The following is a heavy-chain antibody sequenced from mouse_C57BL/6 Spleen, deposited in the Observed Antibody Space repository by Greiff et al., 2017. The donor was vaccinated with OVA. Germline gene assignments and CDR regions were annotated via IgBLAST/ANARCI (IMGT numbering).Heavy chain of an antibody. J-gene: IGHJ2*01. CDR1: GYTFTSYW. D-gene: IGHD2-5*01. Sequence: QVQLQQPGAELVKPGASVKLSCKASGYTFTSYWMQWVKQRPGQGLEWIGEIDPSDSYTNYNQKFKGKATLTVDTSSSTAYMQRSSLTSEDSAFYCCARHCSNPYYLDYWGQGTTLTVSS. CDR3: ARHCSNPYYLDY. CDR2: IDPSDSYT. V-gene: IGHV1-50*01.